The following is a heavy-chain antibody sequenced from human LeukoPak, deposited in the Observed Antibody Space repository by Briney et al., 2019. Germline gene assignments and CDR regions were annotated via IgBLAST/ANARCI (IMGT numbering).Heavy chain of an antibody. J-gene: IGHJ6*03. CDR2: IYYSGST. CDR1: GGSISSYY. D-gene: IGHD6-13*01. V-gene: IGHV4-59*12. CDR3: ARVGYSSSWSNYYYYMDV. Sequence: TSETLSLTCTGSGGSISSYYWSWIRQPPGKGLEWIGYIYYSGSTNYNPSLKSRVTMSVDTSKNQFSLKLSSVTAADTAVYYCARVGYSSSWSNYYYYMDVWGKGTTVTISS.